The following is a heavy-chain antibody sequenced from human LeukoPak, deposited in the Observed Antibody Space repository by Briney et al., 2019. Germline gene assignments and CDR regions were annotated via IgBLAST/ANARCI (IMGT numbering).Heavy chain of an antibody. CDR3: ATQFYDSSAYYSVRGVFDM. CDR1: AYTLTELS. Sequence: GASVKVSCKVSAYTLTELSMHWVRQAPGKGLEWMGGFDREDNETIYAQKLQGRVIMTEDTSTDTAYMELSSLRSEDTAVYYCATQFYDSSAYYSVRGVFDMWGQGTMVTISS. CDR2: FDREDNET. D-gene: IGHD3-22*01. V-gene: IGHV1-24*01. J-gene: IGHJ3*02.